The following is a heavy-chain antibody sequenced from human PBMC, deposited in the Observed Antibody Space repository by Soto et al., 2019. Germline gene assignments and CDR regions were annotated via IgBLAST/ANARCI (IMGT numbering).Heavy chain of an antibody. D-gene: IGHD3-3*01. V-gene: IGHV3-48*03. CDR3: ARRGEWLPTLDY. J-gene: IGHJ4*02. Sequence: EVQLVESGGGLVQPGGSLRLSCAASGFSFSIYEMNWVRQAPGKGLEWVSYISSSGSTIYYADSVKGRFTTSRDNAKNSLYLQMNSLRAEATAVYYCARRGEWLPTLDYWGQGTLVTVSS. CDR2: ISSSGSTI. CDR1: GFSFSIYE.